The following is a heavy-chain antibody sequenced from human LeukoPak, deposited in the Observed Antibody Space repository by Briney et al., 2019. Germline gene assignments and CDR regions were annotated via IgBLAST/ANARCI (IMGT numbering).Heavy chain of an antibody. D-gene: IGHD3-3*01. CDR1: GGTFSSYG. CDR3: ARFTIFGVVLFDY. V-gene: IGHV1-69*01. J-gene: IGHJ4*02. Sequence: GSSVKVSCKASGGTFSSYGISWVRQAPGQGLEWMGGIIPIFGTANYAQKFQGRVTITADESTSTAYMELSSLRSEDTTVYYCARFTIFGVVLFDYWGQGTLVTVSS. CDR2: IIPIFGTA.